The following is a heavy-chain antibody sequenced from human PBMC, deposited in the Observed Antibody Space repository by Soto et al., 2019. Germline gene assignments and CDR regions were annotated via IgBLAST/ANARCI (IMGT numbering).Heavy chain of an antibody. J-gene: IGHJ6*02. CDR1: GGSVNIGGYH. CDR3: ARAPIPNWNYYGMDV. Sequence: SETLSLTCTVSGGSVNIGGYHWSWIRQHPGKGLEWIGDIYYSGSTYYNPSLKSRVTISIDTPTNHFSLHLSALTAADTAVYYCARAPIPNWNYYGMDVWGQGTTVTVSS. CDR2: IYYSGST. V-gene: IGHV4-31*03. D-gene: IGHD1-1*01.